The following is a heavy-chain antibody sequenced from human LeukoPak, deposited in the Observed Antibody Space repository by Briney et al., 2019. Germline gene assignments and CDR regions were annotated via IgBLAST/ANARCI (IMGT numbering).Heavy chain of an antibody. CDR2: TYYRSKWYN. V-gene: IGHV6-1*01. D-gene: IGHD3-9*01. CDR1: GDSVSSNSAA. CDR3: ARDRLLRYSGGINWFDP. J-gene: IGHJ5*02. Sequence: SQTLSLTCAISGDSVSSNSAAWNWIRQSPSRGLEWLGRTYYRSKWYNDYAVSVKSRITINPDTSKNQFSLQLNSVTPEDTAVYYCARDRLLRYSGGINWFDPWGQGTLVTVSS.